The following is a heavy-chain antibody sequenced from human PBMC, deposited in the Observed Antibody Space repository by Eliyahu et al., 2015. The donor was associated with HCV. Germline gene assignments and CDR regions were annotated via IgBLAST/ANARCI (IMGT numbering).Heavy chain of an antibody. CDR3: AVVPAAVGSFYNWFDP. CDR2: ITHSGST. J-gene: IGHJ5*02. V-gene: IGHV4-34*01. Sequence: GAGLLKPSETLSLSCTVHGGPFSAYSWSWIRQPPGKGLEWIGEITHSGSTNYKPSLKRRVTISMDTSKNQFSLKVNSVTAADTAVYYCAVVPAAVGSFYNWFDPWGQGTLVTVSS. CDR1: GGPFSAYS. D-gene: IGHD2-2*01.